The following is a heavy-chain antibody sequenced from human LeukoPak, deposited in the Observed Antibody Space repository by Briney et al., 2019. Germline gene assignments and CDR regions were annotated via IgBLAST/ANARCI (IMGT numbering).Heavy chain of an antibody. CDR1: GYTFTSYY. CDR3: ATDSSGLDAFDI. V-gene: IGHV1-46*01. D-gene: IGHD3-22*01. Sequence: ASVKVSCKASGYTFTSYYMHWVRQAPGQGLEWMGIINPSGGSTSYAQKFQGRVTMTRDTSTSTVYMELSSLRSEDTAVYYCATDSSGLDAFDIWGQGTMVTVSS. CDR2: INPSGGST. J-gene: IGHJ3*02.